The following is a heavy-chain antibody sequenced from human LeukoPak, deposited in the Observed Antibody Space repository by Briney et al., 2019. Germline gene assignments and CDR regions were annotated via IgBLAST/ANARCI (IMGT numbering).Heavy chain of an antibody. CDR3: ARVRKTQIYNYGSLDYYYYMDV. Sequence: SETLSLTCTVSGGSINTYYWSWIRQPPGKGLEWIGYISYSGNTNYDPSLKSRVTISVDTSKNQFSLKLSSVTAADTAVYYCARVRKTQIYNYGSLDYYYYMDVWGKGTTVTVSS. V-gene: IGHV4-59*12. CDR2: ISYSGNT. CDR1: GGSINTYY. J-gene: IGHJ6*03. D-gene: IGHD5-18*01.